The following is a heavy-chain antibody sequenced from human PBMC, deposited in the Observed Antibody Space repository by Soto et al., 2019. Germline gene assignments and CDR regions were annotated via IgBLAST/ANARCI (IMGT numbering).Heavy chain of an antibody. J-gene: IGHJ6*02. V-gene: IGHV3-48*03. D-gene: IGHD6-13*01. Sequence: EVQLVDSGGGLVQPGGSLRLSCATSGFTFSSYEMNWVRQAPGKGLEWVSYISSSGSTIYYADSVKGRFTISRDNAKNSLYLQMDSLRAEDTAVYYCARGQEAGSFFPYYYGMDVWGQGTTVTLSS. CDR2: ISSSGSTI. CDR1: GFTFSSYE. CDR3: ARGQEAGSFFPYYYGMDV.